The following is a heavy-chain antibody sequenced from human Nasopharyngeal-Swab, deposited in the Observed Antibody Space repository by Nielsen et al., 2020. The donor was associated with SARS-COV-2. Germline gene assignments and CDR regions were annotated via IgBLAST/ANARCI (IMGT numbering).Heavy chain of an antibody. Sequence: GGSLRLSCAASGFTFSSYAMHWVRQAPGKGLEWVAVISYDGSNNYYADSVKGRFTISRDNSKNTLYLQMNSLRAEDTAVYYCARDEQLCLDYGGQGTLVTVSS. CDR3: ARDEQLCLDY. CDR1: GFTFSSYA. CDR2: ISYDGSNN. J-gene: IGHJ4*02. V-gene: IGHV3-30*04. D-gene: IGHD5-18*01.